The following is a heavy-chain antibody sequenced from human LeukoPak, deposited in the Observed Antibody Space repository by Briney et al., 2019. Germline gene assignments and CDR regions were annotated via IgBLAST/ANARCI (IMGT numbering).Heavy chain of an antibody. J-gene: IGHJ4*02. CDR2: IIGSGGSR. Sequence: GGSLRLSCAASGFMFRSYAMSWVRQAPGKGLEWVAAIIGSGGSRYYADSVKGRFAISRDDSTNTLSLQMTSLRAEDTAIYYCAKDGDYYDSDAYSSFFDYWGQGTLVTVSS. V-gene: IGHV3-23*01. CDR1: GFMFRSYA. CDR3: AKDGDYYDSDAYSSFFDY. D-gene: IGHD3-22*01.